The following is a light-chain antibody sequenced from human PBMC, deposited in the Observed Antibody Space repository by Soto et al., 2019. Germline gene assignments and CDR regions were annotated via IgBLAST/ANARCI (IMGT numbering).Light chain of an antibody. CDR3: QQRVNWPLT. CDR2: DTS. CDR1: QSVGSY. J-gene: IGKJ4*01. Sequence: EIVLTQSPATLSLSPGERATLSCRASQSVGSYLAWYQQKPGQAPRLLIYDTSNRATGIPARFSSSGARTYFTLTISSLEPEDFAVYYCQQRVNWPLTFGGGTKVEIK. V-gene: IGKV3-11*01.